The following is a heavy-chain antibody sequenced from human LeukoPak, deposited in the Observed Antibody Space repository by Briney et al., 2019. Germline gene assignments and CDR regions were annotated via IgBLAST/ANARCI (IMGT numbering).Heavy chain of an antibody. D-gene: IGHD2-8*01. V-gene: IGHV4-61*01. J-gene: IGHJ5*02. CDR3: VRVHCTHALCYPLPPDNWFDP. CDR1: GGSVSSGTYY. Sequence: SETLSLTCTVSGGSVSSGTYYWSWIRQPPGKGLEWIGCIYYSGSTKYNPSLKSRVTISVDTSKNQFSLKLSSVTAADTAVYYCVRVHCTHALCYPLPPDNWFDPWGQGTLVTVSS. CDR2: IYYSGST.